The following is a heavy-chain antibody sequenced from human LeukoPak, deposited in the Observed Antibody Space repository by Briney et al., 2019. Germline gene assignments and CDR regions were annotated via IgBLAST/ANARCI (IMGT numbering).Heavy chain of an antibody. J-gene: IGHJ4*02. CDR2: ISYDGSNK. V-gene: IGHV3-30*14. Sequence: PGRSLRLSCAASGFTFSSYAMHWVRQAPGKGLEWVAVISYDGSNKYYADSVKGRFTISRENAKNSLYLQMNNLRAEDTAVYYCARQMTPHGNFDYWGQGTLVTVSS. CDR1: GFTFSSYA. D-gene: IGHD1-26*01. CDR3: ARQMTPHGNFDY.